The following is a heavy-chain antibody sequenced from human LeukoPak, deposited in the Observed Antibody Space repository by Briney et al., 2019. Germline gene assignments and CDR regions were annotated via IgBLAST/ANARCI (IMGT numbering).Heavy chain of an antibody. Sequence: ASVKVSCKASGYTFTGYYMHWVRQAPGQGLEWMGWINPNSGGTNYAQKFQGRVTMTRDTSISTAYMELSRLRSDDTAVYYCARDPGVRGYSYGYDYWGQGTLVTVSS. V-gene: IGHV1-2*02. CDR1: GYTFTGYY. CDR3: ARDPGVRGYSYGYDY. CDR2: INPNSGGT. J-gene: IGHJ4*02. D-gene: IGHD5-18*01.